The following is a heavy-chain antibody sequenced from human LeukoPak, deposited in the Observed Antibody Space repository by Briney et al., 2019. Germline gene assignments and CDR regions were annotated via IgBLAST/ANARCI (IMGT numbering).Heavy chain of an antibody. V-gene: IGHV4-38-2*02. CDR1: GYSISSGYY. J-gene: IGHJ6*03. CDR2: IYHSGST. Sequence: SETLSLTCTVSGYSISSGYYWGWIRQPPGKGLEWIGSIYHSGSTYYNPSLKSRVTISVDTSKNQFSLKLSSVTAADTAVYYCARGGLVYYYYYYMDVWGKGTTVTISS. CDR3: ARGGLVYYYYYYMDV. D-gene: IGHD6-19*01.